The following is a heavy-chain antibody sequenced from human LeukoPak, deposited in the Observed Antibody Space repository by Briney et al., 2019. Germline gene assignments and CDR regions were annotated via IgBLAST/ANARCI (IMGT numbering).Heavy chain of an antibody. J-gene: IGHJ6*03. CDR3: ARGGSSWYSPRYYYYYMDV. CDR2: ISSSGSTI. CDR1: GFTFSDYY. Sequence: SGGSLRLSRAASGFTFSDYYMSWIRQAPGKGLEWVSYISSSGSTIYYADSVKGRFTISRDNAKNSLYLQMNSLRAEDTAVYYCARGGSSWYSPRYYYYYMDVWGKGTTVTVSS. D-gene: IGHD6-13*01. V-gene: IGHV3-11*04.